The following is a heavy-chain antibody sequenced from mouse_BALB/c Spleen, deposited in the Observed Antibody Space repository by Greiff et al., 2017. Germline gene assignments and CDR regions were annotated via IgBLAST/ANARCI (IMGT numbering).Heavy chain of an antibody. D-gene: IGHD1-1*01. V-gene: IGHV1-7*01. CDR2: INPSTGYT. CDR3: ARDYYGSSLYYAMDY. CDR1: GYTFPSYW. J-gene: IGHJ4*01. Sequence: QVQLQQSGAELAKPGASVKMSCKASGYTFPSYWMHWVNQRPGQGLEWIGYINPSTGYTEYNQKFKDKATLTADKSSSTAYMQLSSLTSEDSAVYYCARDYYGSSLYYAMDYWGQGTSVTVSS.